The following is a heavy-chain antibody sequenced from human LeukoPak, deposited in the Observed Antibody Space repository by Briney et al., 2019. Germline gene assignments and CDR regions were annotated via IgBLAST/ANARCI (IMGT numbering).Heavy chain of an antibody. Sequence: PGGSLRLSCAASGFTFSSYNMNWVRQAPGKGLEWVSSITSGSSYIYYADSVKGRFTISRDSSKNTLYLQMNSLRAEDTAVYYCARGPSGYHNTGGQGTLVTVSS. CDR3: ARGPSGYHNT. J-gene: IGHJ4*02. CDR1: GFTFSSYN. CDR2: ITSGSSYI. V-gene: IGHV3-21*01. D-gene: IGHD5-12*01.